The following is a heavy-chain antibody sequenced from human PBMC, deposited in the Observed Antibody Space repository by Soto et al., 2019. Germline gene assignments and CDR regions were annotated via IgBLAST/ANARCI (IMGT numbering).Heavy chain of an antibody. J-gene: IGHJ6*02. Sequence: GGSLRLSCAASGFTFSSYAMHWVRQAPGKGLEWVAVISYDGSNKYYADSVKGRFTISRDNSKNTLYLQMNSLRAEDTAVYYCARERPKTDYYYYGMDVWGQGTTVTVSS. CDR3: ARERPKTDYYYYGMDV. CDR2: ISYDGSNK. V-gene: IGHV3-30-3*01. CDR1: GFTFSSYA.